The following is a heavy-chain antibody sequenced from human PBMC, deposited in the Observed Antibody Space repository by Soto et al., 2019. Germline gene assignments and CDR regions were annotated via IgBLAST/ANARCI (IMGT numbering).Heavy chain of an antibody. Sequence: SETLSLTCAVYGGSFNGYYWSWIRQPPGKGPEWIGDINHSGSTNYNPSLKSRVTISVDTSKNQFSLKLRSVTAADMAVFYCARAPDKYYFDSWGQGTLVTVSS. CDR3: ARAPDKYYFDS. CDR1: GGSFNGYY. CDR2: INHSGST. V-gene: IGHV4-34*01. J-gene: IGHJ4*02.